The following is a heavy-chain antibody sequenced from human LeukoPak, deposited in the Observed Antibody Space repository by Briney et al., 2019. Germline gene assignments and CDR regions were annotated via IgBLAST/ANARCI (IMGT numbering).Heavy chain of an antibody. CDR3: ARDYLTYYDFWSGSRNWFDP. CDR2: IYSGGST. Sequence: PGGSLRLSCAASGFTVSSNYMSWVRQAPGKGLESVSVIYSGGSTYYADSVKGRFTISRDNAKNTLYLQMNSLRAEDTAVYYCARDYLTYYDFWSGSRNWFDPWGQGTLVTVSS. J-gene: IGHJ5*02. V-gene: IGHV3-66*01. CDR1: GFTVSSNY. D-gene: IGHD3-3*01.